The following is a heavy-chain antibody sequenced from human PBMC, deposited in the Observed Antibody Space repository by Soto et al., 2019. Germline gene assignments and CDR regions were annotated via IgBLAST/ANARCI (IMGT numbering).Heavy chain of an antibody. CDR1: DGYIRNHY. CDR2: IYYSGST. CDR3: ARDSCISTTCAGGANWFDP. Sequence: PSETLSLTCTVSDGYIRNHYWTWIRKPPGKGLEWIGYIYYSGSTNYNPSLKSRVTISVDTSKNQFSLKLSSVTAEDTAVYYCARDSCISTTCAGGANWFDPWGQGTLVTVSS. J-gene: IGHJ5*02. V-gene: IGHV4-59*11. D-gene: IGHD2-2*01.